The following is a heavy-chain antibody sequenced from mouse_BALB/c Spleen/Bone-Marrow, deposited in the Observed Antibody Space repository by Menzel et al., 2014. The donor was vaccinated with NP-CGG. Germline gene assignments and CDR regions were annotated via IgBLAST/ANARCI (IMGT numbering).Heavy chain of an antibody. V-gene: IGHV14-3*02. J-gene: IGHJ4*01. CDR3: ARYGNYCYAMDY. CDR2: IDPANGNT. CDR1: GFNIKDTY. Sequence: EVKLVESGAELVKPGASVKLSCTASGFNIKDTYMHWVKQRPEQGLEWIERIDPANGNTKYDPKFQGKATITADTSSNTAYLQLSSRTSEDTAVYYCARYGNYCYAMDYWGQGTSVTVSS. D-gene: IGHD2-1*01.